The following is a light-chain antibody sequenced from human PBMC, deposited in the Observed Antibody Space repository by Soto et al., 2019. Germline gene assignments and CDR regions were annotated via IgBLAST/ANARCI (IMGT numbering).Light chain of an antibody. CDR1: QSLLHSNGYNY. CDR3: VQALQSPPWT. V-gene: IGKV2-28*01. J-gene: IGKJ1*01. CDR2: LGS. Sequence: DIVVTQSPLTLPVTPGETASISCRSSQSLLHSNGYNYLDWYLQKPGQSPQLLIYLGSNRASGVHDRFSGSGSGTDFTLKSSRVEAEDVGVYYCVQALQSPPWTFGQGTKVEIK.